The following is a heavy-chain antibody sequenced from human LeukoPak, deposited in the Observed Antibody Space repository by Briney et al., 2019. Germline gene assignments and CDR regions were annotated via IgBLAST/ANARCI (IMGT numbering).Heavy chain of an antibody. CDR2: ISSNGGST. CDR1: GFTFSSYA. J-gene: IGHJ4*02. D-gene: IGHD6-6*01. CDR3: ARGAARTPTFDY. Sequence: GGSLRLSCAASGFTFSSYAMHWVRQAPGKGLEYVSAISSNGGSTYYANSVKGRFTISRDNSKNTLYLQMGSLRAEDMAVYYCARGAARTPTFDYWGQRTPVTVSS. V-gene: IGHV3-64*01.